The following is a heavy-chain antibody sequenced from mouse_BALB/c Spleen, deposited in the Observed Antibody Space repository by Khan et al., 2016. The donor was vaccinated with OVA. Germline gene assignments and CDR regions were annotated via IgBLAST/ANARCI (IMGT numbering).Heavy chain of an antibody. J-gene: IGHJ3*01. Sequence: QVQLQQSVTELVRPGTSVKVSCKASGYAFTDYLIDWVKQRPGQGLEWIGEINPGSGGTNYNENFKGKATLTADKSSSTAYMQLSSLTSDDSAVYFCTRGVFGPLAYWGQGTLVTVSA. CDR3: TRGVFGPLAY. CDR2: INPGSGGT. CDR1: GYAFTDYL. V-gene: IGHV1-54*01.